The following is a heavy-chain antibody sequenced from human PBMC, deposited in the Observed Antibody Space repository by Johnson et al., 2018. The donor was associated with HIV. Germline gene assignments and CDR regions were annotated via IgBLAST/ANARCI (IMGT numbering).Heavy chain of an antibody. D-gene: IGHD5-18*01. CDR1: GFTFSSHA. V-gene: IGHV3-30*04. CDR2: LSYDGGSK. Sequence: QVQLVESGGGVVQPGRSLRLSCAASGFTFSSHAMHWVRQAPGKGLEWVAILSYDGGSKYYADSVKGRFTVSRDNSKNTLYLQINSLRPEDTAVYYCARLPSGYSRDDLDIWGQGTMVTVSS. J-gene: IGHJ3*02. CDR3: ARLPSGYSRDDLDI.